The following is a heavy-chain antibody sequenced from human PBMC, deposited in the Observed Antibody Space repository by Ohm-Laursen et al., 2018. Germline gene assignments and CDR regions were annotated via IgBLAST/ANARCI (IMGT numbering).Heavy chain of an antibody. J-gene: IGHJ4*02. CDR3: ARGSSRDYRE. Sequence: SLRLSCAASGATLSGYWMHWVRQTPGKGLVWVSRINGDGSRPFYADSVKGRFTISRDNGQNVLYLQMTRLRADDTAIYYCARGSSRDYREWGQGTLVTVSS. D-gene: IGHD4-11*01. V-gene: IGHV3-74*01. CDR2: INGDGSRP. CDR1: GATLSGYW.